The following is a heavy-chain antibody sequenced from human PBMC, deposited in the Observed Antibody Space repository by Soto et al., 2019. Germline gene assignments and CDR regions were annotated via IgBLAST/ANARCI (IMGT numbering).Heavy chain of an antibody. J-gene: IGHJ4*02. CDR1: GFTFSSYS. Sequence: GSLRLSCAASGFTFSSYSMNWVRQAPGKGLEWVSSISSSSSYIYYADSVKGRFTISRDNAKNSLYLQMNSLRAEDTAVYYCARKMTRSYYDSSGYPTPHVDYWGQGTLVTVSS. D-gene: IGHD3-22*01. V-gene: IGHV3-21*01. CDR3: ARKMTRSYYDSSGYPTPHVDY. CDR2: ISSSSSYI.